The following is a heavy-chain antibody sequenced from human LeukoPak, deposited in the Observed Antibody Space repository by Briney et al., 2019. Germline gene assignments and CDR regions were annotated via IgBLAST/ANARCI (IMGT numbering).Heavy chain of an antibody. J-gene: IGHJ5*02. V-gene: IGHV3-74*01. D-gene: IGHD2-15*01. CDR2: ISTDGKST. CDR3: ARDPRNVGLAP. Sequence: PGGSLRLSCVASGFTFSNYWMLWVRQAPGEGLMWVSLISTDGKSTRYADVVKGRFTMSRDNVKNTLYLQMNSLRVEDTAVYYCARDPRNVGLAPWGQGTLVTVSS. CDR1: GFTFSNYW.